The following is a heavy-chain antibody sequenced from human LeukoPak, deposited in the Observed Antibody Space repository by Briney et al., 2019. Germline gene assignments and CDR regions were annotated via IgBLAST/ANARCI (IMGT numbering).Heavy chain of an antibody. CDR3: ARDRTIFGVDLPHH. Sequence: GGSLRLSCAASGFTFSRYAMTWVRQAPGKGLEWVSAISSSGENTYYADSVKGRFTISRDNAKNSLYLQMNSLRAEDTAVYYCARDRTIFGVDLPHHWGQGTLVTVSS. D-gene: IGHD3-3*01. CDR2: ISSSGENT. CDR1: GFTFSRYA. J-gene: IGHJ4*02. V-gene: IGHV3-21*01.